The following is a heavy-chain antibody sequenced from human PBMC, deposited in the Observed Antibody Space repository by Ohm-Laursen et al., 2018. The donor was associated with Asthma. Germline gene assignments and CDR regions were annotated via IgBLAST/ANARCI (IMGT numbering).Heavy chain of an antibody. CDR1: GFTFSSYS. J-gene: IGHJ4*02. V-gene: IGHV3-21*01. Sequence: SLRLSCAASGFTFSSYSMNWVRQAPGKGLEWVSCISSSTSYSSYIYYADSVKGRFTISRDNAKNSLYLQMNSLRAEDTAVYYCATEPGDWAYWGQGTLVTVSS. CDR3: ATEPGDWAY. CDR2: ISSSTSYSSYI. D-gene: IGHD7-27*01.